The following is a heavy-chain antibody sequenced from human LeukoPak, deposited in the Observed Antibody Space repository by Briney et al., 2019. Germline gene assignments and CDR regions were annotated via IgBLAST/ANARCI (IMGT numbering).Heavy chain of an antibody. CDR1: GGSISSYY. Sequence: TSETLSLTRTVSGGSISSYYWNWVRQPPGKGLEWIGYVSYSGSTNYNPSLKSRVTISVDTSKNQFSLKLNSVTAADTAEYYCARTGGYNSPFSFWGQGALVTVSS. CDR3: ARTGGYNSPFSF. J-gene: IGHJ4*02. V-gene: IGHV4-59*01. D-gene: IGHD5-24*01. CDR2: VSYSGST.